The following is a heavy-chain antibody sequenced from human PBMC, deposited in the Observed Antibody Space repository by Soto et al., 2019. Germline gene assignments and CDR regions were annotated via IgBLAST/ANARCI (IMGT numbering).Heavy chain of an antibody. Sequence: PGGSLRLSCVGSGFTFSTYSINWVRQAPGKGLEWVSSISSRSYIYYADSVKGRFTISRDNAKNSVSLQMNSLRAEDTAVYYCSRVQPRDVSGDAFDIWGQGPMVTV. D-gene: IGHD2-8*01. J-gene: IGHJ3*02. CDR3: SRVQPRDVSGDAFDI. V-gene: IGHV3-21*04. CDR1: GFTFSTYS. CDR2: ISSRSYI.